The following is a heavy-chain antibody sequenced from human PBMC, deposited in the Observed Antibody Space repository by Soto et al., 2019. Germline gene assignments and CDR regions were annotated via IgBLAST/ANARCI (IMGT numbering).Heavy chain of an antibody. CDR2: IYYRGST. Sequence: QVQLQESGPGLVKPSQTLSLTCTVSGGSISSENYYWSWIRQHPGKGLEWIGYIYYRGSTYYNPSLGGRVTMSVDTSKNQCSLKLTSGTAADTAVYYCAREFYSGSYSGWFDYWGQGTLVTVSS. D-gene: IGHD1-26*01. J-gene: IGHJ4*02. V-gene: IGHV4-31*03. CDR1: GGSISSENYY. CDR3: AREFYSGSYSGWFDY.